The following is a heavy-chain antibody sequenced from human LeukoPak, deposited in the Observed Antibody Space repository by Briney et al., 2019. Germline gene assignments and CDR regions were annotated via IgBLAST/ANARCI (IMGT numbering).Heavy chain of an antibody. J-gene: IGHJ4*02. CDR2: ISWDGGST. CDR1: GFTFDDYT. D-gene: IGHD3-16*01. V-gene: IGHV3-43*01. Sequence: GGSLRLSCAASGFTFDDYTMHWVRQAPGKGLEWVSLISWDGGSTYYADSVKGRFTISRDNSKNSLYLQMNSLRTEDTALYYCAEEFDGLPYYFDYWGQGTLVTVSS. CDR3: AEEFDGLPYYFDY.